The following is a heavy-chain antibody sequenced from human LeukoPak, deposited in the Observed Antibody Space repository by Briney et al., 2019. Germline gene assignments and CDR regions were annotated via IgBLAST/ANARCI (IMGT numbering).Heavy chain of an antibody. J-gene: IGHJ4*02. Sequence: GGSLRLSCAASGFTFSTYAMSWVRQAPGKGLELVSSITSSGYDTYYRDSVKGRFTISRDNSENTLYLQMNSLRPEDTAMYYCAKDSRETLAGTEDYWGRGTLVTISS. V-gene: IGHV3-23*01. CDR1: GFTFSTYA. D-gene: IGHD6-19*01. CDR2: ITSSGYDT. CDR3: AKDSRETLAGTEDY.